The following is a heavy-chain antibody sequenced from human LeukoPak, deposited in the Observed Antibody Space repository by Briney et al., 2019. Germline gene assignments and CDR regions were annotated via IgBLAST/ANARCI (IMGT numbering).Heavy chain of an antibody. CDR2: INSDGSST. CDR3: ARERAGGSGWYGGY. CDR1: GFTFSSYW. Sequence: GGSLRLSCAASGFTFSSYWMHWVRQAPGKGLVWVSRINSDGSSTSYADSVKGRFTISRDNAKNSLYLQMNSLRGEDTAVYYCARERAGGSGWYGGYWGQGTLVTVSS. D-gene: IGHD6-19*01. J-gene: IGHJ4*02. V-gene: IGHV3-74*01.